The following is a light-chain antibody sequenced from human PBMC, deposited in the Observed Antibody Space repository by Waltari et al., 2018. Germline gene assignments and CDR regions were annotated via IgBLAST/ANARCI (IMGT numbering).Light chain of an antibody. V-gene: IGKV3-15*01. J-gene: IGKJ2*01. Sequence: EIVMTQSPATLSLSPGERATLYCRASQSVSSNLAWYQQKPGQAPRLLIYGASTRATGIPARFSGSGSGTEFTLTISSLQSEDFAVYYCQQYNNWPLYTFGQGTKLEIK. CDR2: GAS. CDR3: QQYNNWPLYT. CDR1: QSVSSN.